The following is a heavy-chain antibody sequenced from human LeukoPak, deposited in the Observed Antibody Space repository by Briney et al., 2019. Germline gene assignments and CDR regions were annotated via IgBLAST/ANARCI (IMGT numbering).Heavy chain of an antibody. CDR2: INPNSGGT. CDR3: PRGYSSGSSCYSVENWFDP. V-gene: IGHV1-2*06. CDR1: GYTFTGYY. J-gene: IGHJ5*02. Sequence: GASVKVSCKAAGYTFTGYYMFWVRQAPGQGLEWMGRINPNSGGTNYAQKFQGRVTMTRDTSISTAYMELSRLRSDDTSVYYCPRGYSSGSSCYSVENWFDPWGQGTLVTVSS. D-gene: IGHD2-15*01.